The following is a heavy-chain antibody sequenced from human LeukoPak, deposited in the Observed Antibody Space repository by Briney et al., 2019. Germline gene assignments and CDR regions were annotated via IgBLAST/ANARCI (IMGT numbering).Heavy chain of an antibody. V-gene: IGHV3-66*01. Sequence: GGSPRLSCAASGFTVSSNYMSWVRQAPGKGLEWVSVIYSGGSTYYADSVKGRFTISRDNSKNTLYLQMNSLRAEDTAVYYCARDSNQYYDFWSGLDYWGQGTLVTVSS. D-gene: IGHD3-3*01. J-gene: IGHJ4*02. CDR2: IYSGGST. CDR1: GFTVSSNY. CDR3: ARDSNQYYDFWSGLDY.